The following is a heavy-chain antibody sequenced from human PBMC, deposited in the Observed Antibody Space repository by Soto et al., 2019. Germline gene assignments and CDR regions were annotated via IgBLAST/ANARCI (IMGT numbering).Heavy chain of an antibody. J-gene: IGHJ5*02. CDR3: ARSIGYCSGGSCNWFDP. D-gene: IGHD2-15*01. Sequence: ASGPTLVNPTETLTLTCTVSGFSLSNARMGVSWIRQPPGKALEWLAHIFSNDEKSYSTSLKSRLTISKDTSKSQVVLTMTNMDPVDTATYYCARSIGYCSGGSCNWFDPWGQGTXVTVSS. V-gene: IGHV2-26*01. CDR2: IFSNDEK. CDR1: GFSLSNARMG.